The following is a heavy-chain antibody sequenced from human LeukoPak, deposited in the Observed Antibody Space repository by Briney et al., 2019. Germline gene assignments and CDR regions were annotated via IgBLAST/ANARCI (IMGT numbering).Heavy chain of an antibody. Sequence: SETLSLTCTVSGGSISSYYWSWIRQPAGKGLEWIGRIYTSGSTNYNPSLKSRVTMSVDTSKNQFSLKLSSVTAAGTAVYYCARGVYSSSSGSAFDIWGQGTMVTVSS. CDR1: GGSISSYY. D-gene: IGHD6-6*01. CDR3: ARGVYSSSSGSAFDI. CDR2: IYTSGST. V-gene: IGHV4-4*07. J-gene: IGHJ3*02.